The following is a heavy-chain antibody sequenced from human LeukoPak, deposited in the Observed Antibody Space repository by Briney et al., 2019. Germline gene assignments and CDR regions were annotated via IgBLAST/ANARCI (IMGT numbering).Heavy chain of an antibody. J-gene: IGHJ4*02. D-gene: IGHD3-22*01. CDR2: INHSGST. CDR1: GGSFSGYY. V-gene: IGHV4-34*01. CDR3: ARGPSDSSGYYPDAYFDY. Sequence: KTSETLSLTCAVYGGSFSGYYWSWIRQPPGKGLEWIGEINHSGSTNYNPSLKSRVTISVDTSKNQFSLKLSSVTAADTAVYYCARGPSDSSGYYPDAYFDYWGQGTLVSVSS.